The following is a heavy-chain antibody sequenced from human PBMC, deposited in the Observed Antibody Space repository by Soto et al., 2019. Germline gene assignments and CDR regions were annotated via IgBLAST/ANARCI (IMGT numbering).Heavy chain of an antibody. Sequence: QAQLVQSGAEVKKPGASVKVSCKASGYSFISHGITWVRQAPGQGLEWMGWVSGDNGNTNYAQKLHGRVTMTIDTSTDSAVMELRSLMSDDTAVYYCARLGNWDENWYFDLWGRGTLVIVSS. D-gene: IGHD1-1*01. V-gene: IGHV1-18*04. CDR1: GYSFISHG. J-gene: IGHJ2*01. CDR3: ARLGNWDENWYFDL. CDR2: VSGDNGNT.